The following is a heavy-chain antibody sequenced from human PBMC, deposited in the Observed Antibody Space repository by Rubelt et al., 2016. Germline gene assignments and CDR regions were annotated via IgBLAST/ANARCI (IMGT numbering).Heavy chain of an antibody. Sequence: QVQLVQSGAEVKKPGSSVKVSCKASGGTFSSYAISWVRQAPGQGLEWMGGIIPVFGTANYAQKFHGRSTMTADESTSTAYRELSSLRSDHTAVYYCASDPPNGRHDCCSGSVFDIWGQGTMVTVSS. CDR2: IIPVFGTA. D-gene: IGHD3-3*01. CDR1: GGTFSSYA. CDR3: ASDPPNGRHDCCSGSVFDI. J-gene: IGHJ3*02. V-gene: IGHV1-69*01.